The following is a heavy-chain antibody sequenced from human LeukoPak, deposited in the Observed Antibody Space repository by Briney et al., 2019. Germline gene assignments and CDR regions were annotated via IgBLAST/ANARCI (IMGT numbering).Heavy chain of an antibody. J-gene: IGHJ6*02. CDR1: GGSFSGYY. V-gene: IGHV4-34*01. CDR2: INHSGST. Sequence: SETLSLTCAVYGGSFSGYYWSWIRQPPGKGLEWIGEINHSGSTNYNPSLKSRVTISVDTSKNQFSLKLSSVTAADTAVYYCARGPQYSSSWYLTDYYYYGMDVWGQGTTVTVSS. D-gene: IGHD6-13*01. CDR3: ARGPQYSSSWYLTDYYYYGMDV.